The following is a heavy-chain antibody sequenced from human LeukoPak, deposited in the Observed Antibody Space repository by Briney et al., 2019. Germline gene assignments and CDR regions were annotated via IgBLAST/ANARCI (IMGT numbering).Heavy chain of an antibody. CDR1: GGSISSYY. V-gene: IGHV4-59*01. Sequence: KASETLSLTRTVSGGSISSYYWTWIRQPPGKGLEWIGYIYYSGNTNHNPSLKSRVTISVDTSKNQFSLKLSSVTAADTAVYYCASSDSSGYYDNWGQGTLVTVSS. D-gene: IGHD3-22*01. CDR2: IYYSGNT. J-gene: IGHJ4*02. CDR3: ASSDSSGYYDN.